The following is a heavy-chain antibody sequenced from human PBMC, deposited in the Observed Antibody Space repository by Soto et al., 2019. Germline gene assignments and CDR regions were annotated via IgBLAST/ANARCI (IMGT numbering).Heavy chain of an antibody. Sequence: GGSLRLSCAASGVTFSSYSMNWVRQAPGKGLEWVSYISSSSSTIYYADSVKGRFTISRDNAKNSLYLQMNSLRAEDTAVYYCARDSESVYYDILTGPGPPRWFDPWGQGTLVTVSS. D-gene: IGHD3-9*01. CDR3: ARDSESVYYDILTGPGPPRWFDP. CDR2: ISSSSSTI. J-gene: IGHJ5*02. V-gene: IGHV3-48*01. CDR1: GVTFSSYS.